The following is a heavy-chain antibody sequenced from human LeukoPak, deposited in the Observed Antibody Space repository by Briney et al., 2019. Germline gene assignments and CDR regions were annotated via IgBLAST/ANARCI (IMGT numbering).Heavy chain of an antibody. J-gene: IGHJ6*03. Sequence: ASVKVSCKASGYTFTSYGINWVRQAPGQGLEWMGWISAYNGDTNYAQKLQGRVTMTTDTSTSTAYMELSSLRSEDTAVYYCARVGGDYYDSSGYYPGYYYYYMDVWGKGTTVTVSS. V-gene: IGHV1-18*01. CDR1: GYTFTSYG. D-gene: IGHD3-22*01. CDR2: ISAYNGDT. CDR3: ARVGGDYYDSSGYYPGYYYYYMDV.